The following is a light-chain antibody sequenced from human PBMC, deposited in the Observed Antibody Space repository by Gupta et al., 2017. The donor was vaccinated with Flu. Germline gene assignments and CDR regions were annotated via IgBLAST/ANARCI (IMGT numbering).Light chain of an antibody. CDR2: EVT. J-gene: IGLJ2*01. CDR1: SSDIGGYNY. V-gene: IGLV2-14*01. Sequence: ITMSCTETSSDIGGYNYVYWYQQHPVNAPKLLIFEVTNRPSSVSARFSGSKSGDTASLTISGLHAEDEADYYCSSYTNTNNIVLFGGGTKLTVL. CDR3: SSYTNTNNIVL.